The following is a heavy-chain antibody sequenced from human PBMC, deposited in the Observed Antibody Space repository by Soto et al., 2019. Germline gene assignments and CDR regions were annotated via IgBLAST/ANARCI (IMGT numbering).Heavy chain of an antibody. D-gene: IGHD1-26*01. Sequence: QLQLQESGPGLVKPSETLSLTCTVSGGSISSSSYYWGWIRQPPGKGLEWIGSIYYSGSTYYNPSLKSRVTISVDTSKNQFSLKLSSVTAADTAVYYCARTWSYSDCAFDIWGQGPMVTVSS. J-gene: IGHJ3*02. CDR2: IYYSGST. CDR1: GGSISSSSYY. V-gene: IGHV4-39*01. CDR3: ARTWSYSDCAFDI.